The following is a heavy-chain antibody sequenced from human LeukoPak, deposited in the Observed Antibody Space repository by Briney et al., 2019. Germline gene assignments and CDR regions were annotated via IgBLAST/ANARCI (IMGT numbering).Heavy chain of an antibody. D-gene: IGHD1-1*01. Sequence: GGSLRLSCAASGFTFSGYWMHWVRQAPGKGLVWVSRIINDGSYTSYADSVKGRFTISRDNAKNTLYVQMNSLRAEDTAVYYCARMGHDILVPSGMDVWGQGTTVTVSS. CDR1: GFTFSGYW. CDR3: ARMGHDILVPSGMDV. CDR2: IINDGSYT. J-gene: IGHJ6*02. V-gene: IGHV3-74*01.